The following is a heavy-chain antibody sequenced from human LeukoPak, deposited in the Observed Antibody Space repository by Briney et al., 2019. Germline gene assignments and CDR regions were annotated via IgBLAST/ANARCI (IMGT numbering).Heavy chain of an antibody. D-gene: IGHD1-26*01. CDR1: GLTFSGSA. CDR3: TRRPGRGLVGAPPPYDAFDI. CDR2: IRSKANSYAT. V-gene: IGHV3-73*01. Sequence: PGGSLRLTCVVSGLTFSGSAMHWVRQASGKGLEWVGRIRSKANSYATGYTESVKGRFTISRDDSKNTAYLQMNSLKTEDTAVYYCTRRPGRGLVGAPPPYDAFDIWGQGTMVTVSS. J-gene: IGHJ3*02.